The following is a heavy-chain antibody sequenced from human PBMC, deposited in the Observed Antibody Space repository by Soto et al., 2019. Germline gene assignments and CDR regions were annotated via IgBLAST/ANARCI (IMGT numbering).Heavy chain of an antibody. CDR1: GGAFTGYY. CDR3: ARGLSGSSALDY. Sequence: SETLSLTCAVSGGAFTGYYWSWVRQPPGKGLEWIGEILYTGSTAYNPSLKGRVTISVDTSKNHFSLIVTSVTAADTAVYYCARGLSGSSALDYWGQGILVTVSS. J-gene: IGHJ4*02. CDR2: ILYTGST. V-gene: IGHV4-34*01. D-gene: IGHD3-22*01.